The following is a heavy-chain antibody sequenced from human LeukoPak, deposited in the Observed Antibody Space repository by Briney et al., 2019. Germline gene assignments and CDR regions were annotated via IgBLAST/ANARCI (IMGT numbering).Heavy chain of an antibody. Sequence: PGGSLRLSCAASGFTLSNYAMSWVRQAPGKGLEWVSSITGSVGTTYYADSVQGRFTVSRDNSRNTLYLQMNSLTVEDTAVYYCAKDVSENYNIRGSYRSDYWGQGTLVTVSS. V-gene: IGHV3-23*01. J-gene: IGHJ4*02. CDR1: GFTLSNYA. CDR3: AKDVSENYNIRGSYRSDY. CDR2: ITGSVGTT. D-gene: IGHD3-16*02.